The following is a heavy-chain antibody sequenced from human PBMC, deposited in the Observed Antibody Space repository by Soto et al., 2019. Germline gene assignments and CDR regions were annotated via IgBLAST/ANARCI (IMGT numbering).Heavy chain of an antibody. D-gene: IGHD3-10*01. J-gene: IGHJ4*02. CDR2: ISYDGSNK. V-gene: IGHV3-30-3*01. CDR1: GFTFSSYA. Sequence: GGSMRLSCAAPGFTFSSYAMHLVRQAPGKGLEWVAVISYDGSNKYYADSVKGRFTISRDNSKNTLYLQMNSLRAEDTAVYYCARSMVRGVIIKYYFDYWGQGTLVTVSS. CDR3: ARSMVRGVIIKYYFDY.